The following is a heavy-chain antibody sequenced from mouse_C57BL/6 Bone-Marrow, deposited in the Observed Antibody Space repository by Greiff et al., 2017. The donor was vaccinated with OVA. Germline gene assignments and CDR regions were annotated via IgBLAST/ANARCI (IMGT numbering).Heavy chain of an antibody. V-gene: IGHV1-69*01. CDR2: IDPSDSYT. J-gene: IGHJ2*01. CDR3: ATAITTVPKYFDY. CDR1: GYTFTSYW. Sequence: VQLQQPGAELVMPGASVKLSCKASGYTFTSYWMHWVKQRPGQGLEWIGEIDPSDSYTNYNQKFKGKSTLTVDKSSSTAYMQLSSLTSEDSAVYDCATAITTVPKYFDYWGQGTTLTVSS. D-gene: IGHD1-1*01.